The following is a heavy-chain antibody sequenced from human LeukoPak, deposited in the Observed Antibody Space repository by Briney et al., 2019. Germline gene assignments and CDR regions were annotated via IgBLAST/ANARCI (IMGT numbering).Heavy chain of an antibody. D-gene: IGHD1-26*01. CDR1: GGSISSGSYY. CDR3: ASSDYSGSYWRFDY. CDR2: IYTSGST. Sequence: SETLSLTCTVCGGSISSGSYYWSWIRQPAGKGLEWIGRIYTSGSTNYNPSLKSRVTISVDTSKNQFSLKLSSVTAADTAVYYCASSDYSGSYWRFDYWGQGTLVTVSS. J-gene: IGHJ4*02. V-gene: IGHV4-61*02.